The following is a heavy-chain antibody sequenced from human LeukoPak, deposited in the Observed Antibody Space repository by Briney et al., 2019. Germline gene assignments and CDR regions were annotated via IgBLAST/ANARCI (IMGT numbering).Heavy chain of an antibody. CDR2: SGST. V-gene: IGHV4-30-2*01. J-gene: IGHJ4*02. Sequence: SGSTYYNPSLKSRVTISVDRSKNQFSLKLSSVTAADTAVYYCARTYYDYVWGSYRTYYFDYWGQGTLVTVSS. CDR3: ARTYYDYVWGSYRTYYFDY. D-gene: IGHD3-16*01.